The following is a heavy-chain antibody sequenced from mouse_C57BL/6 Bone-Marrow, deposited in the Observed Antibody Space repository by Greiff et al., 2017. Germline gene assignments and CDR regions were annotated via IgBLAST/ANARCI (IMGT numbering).Heavy chain of an antibody. CDR1: GFTFSDYG. CDR2: ISRGSSTI. CDR3: ARQGTFDY. V-gene: IGHV5-17*01. J-gene: IGHJ2*01. Sequence: DVHLVESGGGLVKPGGSLKLSCAASGFTFSDYGMHWVRQAPEKGLEWVAYISRGSSTIYYADTVKGSFTFSRDNSKNTLFLQMTSLRSEDTAMYYCARQGTFDYWGQGTTLTVSS.